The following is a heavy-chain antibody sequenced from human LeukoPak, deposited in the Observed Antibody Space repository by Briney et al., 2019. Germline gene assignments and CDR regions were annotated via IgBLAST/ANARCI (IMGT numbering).Heavy chain of an antibody. CDR1: GFTFSSYA. CDR3: AREAPADRYCGGDCYSTSYFDY. J-gene: IGHJ4*02. D-gene: IGHD2-21*01. CDR2: ISSNGGST. Sequence: PGGSLRLSCAASGFTFSSYAMHWVRQAPGKGLEYVSAISSNGGSTYYANSVKGRFTISRDNSKNTLYLQMGSLRAEDMAVYYCAREAPADRYCGGDCYSTSYFDYWGQGTLVTVSS. V-gene: IGHV3-64*01.